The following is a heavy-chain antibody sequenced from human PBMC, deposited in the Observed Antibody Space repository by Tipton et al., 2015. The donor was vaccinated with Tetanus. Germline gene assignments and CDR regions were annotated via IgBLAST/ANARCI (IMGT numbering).Heavy chain of an antibody. V-gene: IGHV4-39*01. CDR1: RGSINSGTFY. D-gene: IGHD3-10*01. CDR2: IYFEGST. Sequence: TLSLTCTVSRGSINSGTFYWDWIRQPPGKGLEWIGNIYFEGSTYYNPSLKNRVTIAVDTAQNLFSLSLTSVTAADTAVYYCARHLYGYWFDPWGQGAQVTVSS. CDR3: ARHLYGYWFDP. J-gene: IGHJ5*02.